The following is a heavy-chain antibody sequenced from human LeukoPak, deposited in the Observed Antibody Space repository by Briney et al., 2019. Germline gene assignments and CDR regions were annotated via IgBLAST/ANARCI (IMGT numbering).Heavy chain of an antibody. CDR1: GYNFTNYN. CDR3: ARGAQFAMATTTDY. Sequence: GESLKISWKGSGYNFTNYNVGWGRQMPGKGLEWMGIIYPGDSDTRCSPSFQGQVTISADKSISTAYLQWSSLKASDTAMYYCARGAQFAMATTTDYWGQGTLVTVSS. D-gene: IGHD2-2*01. CDR2: IYPGDSDT. J-gene: IGHJ4*02. V-gene: IGHV5-51*01.